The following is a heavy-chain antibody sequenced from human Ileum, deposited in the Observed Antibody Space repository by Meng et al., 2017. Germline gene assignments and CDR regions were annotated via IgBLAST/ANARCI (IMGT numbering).Heavy chain of an antibody. V-gene: IGHV7-4-1*02. D-gene: IGHD4-23*01. CDR1: GYTFTSQS. J-gene: IGHJ4*02. CDR2: INTNTGNA. Sequence: ASVKVSCKASGYTFTSQSMNWVRQAPGQGLEWIGWINTNTGNANYAPDFTGRFVFSLDTSVSTAYLQISSLNVADTAVYYCARHTGNLGLDYWGQGNLVNVDS. CDR3: ARHTGNLGLDY.